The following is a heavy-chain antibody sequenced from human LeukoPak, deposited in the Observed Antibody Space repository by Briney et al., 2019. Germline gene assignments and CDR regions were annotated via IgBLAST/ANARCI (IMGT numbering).Heavy chain of an antibody. V-gene: IGHV3-66*01. J-gene: IGHJ3*02. Sequence: GGSLRLPCAASGFTFSSYAMSWVRQAPGKGLEWVSVIYSGGSTYYADSVKGRFTISRDNSKNTLYLQMNSLRAEDTAVYYCARSNSFDIWGQGTMVTVSS. CDR1: GFTFSSYA. CDR2: IYSGGST. CDR3: ARSNSFDI.